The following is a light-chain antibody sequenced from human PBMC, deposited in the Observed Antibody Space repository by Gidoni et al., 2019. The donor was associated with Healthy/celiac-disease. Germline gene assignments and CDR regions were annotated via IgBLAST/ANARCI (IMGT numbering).Light chain of an antibody. CDR3: QQYNSSWT. V-gene: IGKV1-5*01. J-gene: IGKJ1*01. CDR2: DAS. CDR1: QSISSW. Sequence: DIQMSQSPSTLSASVGDRVPLTGRASQSISSWLAWYQQKPGKAPKRLIYDASSLESGVPSRFSGSGSGTEFTLTISSLQPDDFATYYCQQYNSSWTFXQXTKVXIK.